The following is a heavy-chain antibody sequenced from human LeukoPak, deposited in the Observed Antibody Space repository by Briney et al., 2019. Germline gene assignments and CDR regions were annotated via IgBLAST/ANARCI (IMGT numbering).Heavy chain of an antibody. Sequence: SETLSLTCTVSGGSISSYYWSWIRQPPGKGLEWIGDIYDSGSTNYNPSLKSRVTISVDTSKNQFSLKLSSVTAAGTAVYYCAVYSSWHHWFDPWGQGTLVTVSS. V-gene: IGHV4-59*08. CDR2: IYDSGST. CDR3: AVYSSWHHWFDP. J-gene: IGHJ5*02. CDR1: GGSISSYY. D-gene: IGHD6-6*01.